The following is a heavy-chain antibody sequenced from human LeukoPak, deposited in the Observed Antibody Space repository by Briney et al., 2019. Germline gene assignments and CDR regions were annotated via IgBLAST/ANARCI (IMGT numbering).Heavy chain of an antibody. CDR3: ARDAGVVLVPSYYFDN. V-gene: IGHV3-33*01. CDR2: IWYDGSDK. CDR1: GFTFTNHA. J-gene: IGHJ4*02. Sequence: GRSLRLSCAASGFTFTNHAMHWVRQAPGKGLEWVAVIWYDGSDKYYADSVKGRFTISRDNSKWTLFLQMNSLRVEDTAIYYCARDAGVVLVPSYYFDNWGQGTLVTVSS. D-gene: IGHD3-3*01.